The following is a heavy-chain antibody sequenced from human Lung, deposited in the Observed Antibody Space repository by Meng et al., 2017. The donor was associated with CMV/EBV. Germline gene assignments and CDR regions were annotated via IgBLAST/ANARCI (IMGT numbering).Heavy chain of an antibody. CDR1: GGSFTNQNW. CDR3: LRRSGGSV. CDR2: IPHRGSS. Sequence: VQLQESRPGLVKPSGTLLLTCAVSGGSFTNQNWWAWVSQPPGKGLEWIGEIPHRGSSAYNPSIKSRVSMSIDKSKNQFSLKLTSVTAADTAVYHCLRRSGGSVWGQGTLVTVSS. J-gene: IGHJ1*01. D-gene: IGHD3-10*01. V-gene: IGHV4-4*02.